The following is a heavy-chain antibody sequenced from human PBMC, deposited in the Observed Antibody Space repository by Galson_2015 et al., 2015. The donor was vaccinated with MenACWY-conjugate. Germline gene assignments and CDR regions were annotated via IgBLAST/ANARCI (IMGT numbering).Heavy chain of an antibody. Sequence: SVKVSCKASGYAFINYAIHWVRQAPGQRLEWMGWINGGNGNTKYSQKFQGRVTITRDTSASTAYMELSSLRSDDTAVYYCARGAICHDCYDPWGQGTLVTVSS. D-gene: IGHD2-2*01. V-gene: IGHV1-3*01. J-gene: IGHJ5*02. CDR2: INGGNGNT. CDR1: GYAFINYA. CDR3: ARGAICHDCYDP.